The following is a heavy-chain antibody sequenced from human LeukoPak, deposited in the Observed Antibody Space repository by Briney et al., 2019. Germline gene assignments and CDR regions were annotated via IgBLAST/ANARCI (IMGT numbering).Heavy chain of an antibody. D-gene: IGHD6-19*01. V-gene: IGHV4-61*01. Sequence: SETLSLTCTVSGGSVSSGSYYWSWIRQPPGKGLEWIGYIYYSGSTNYNPSLKSRVTISVDTSKNQFSLKLSSVTAADTAVYYCARTGIAVAGTYLFDYWGQGTLVTVSS. CDR3: ARTGIAVAGTYLFDY. CDR2: IYYSGST. J-gene: IGHJ4*02. CDR1: GGSVSSGSYY.